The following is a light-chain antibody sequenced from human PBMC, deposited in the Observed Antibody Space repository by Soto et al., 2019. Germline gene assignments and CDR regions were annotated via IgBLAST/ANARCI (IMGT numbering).Light chain of an antibody. CDR2: DAS. CDR1: QSVSSY. J-gene: IGKJ5*01. V-gene: IGKV3-11*01. CDR3: QQRSNWPT. Sequence: DIVLTQSPATLSLSPGKKAPPSSRASQSVSSYLAWYQQKPGQAPRLLIYDASNRATGIPARFSGSGSGTDFTLTISSLEPEDFAVYYCQQRSNWPTFGQGTRLEIK.